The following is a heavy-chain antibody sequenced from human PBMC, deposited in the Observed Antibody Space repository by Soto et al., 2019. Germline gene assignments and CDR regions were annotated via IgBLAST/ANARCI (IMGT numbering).Heavy chain of an antibody. CDR3: ARGTEDSYGYWGGVFDY. J-gene: IGHJ4*02. CDR2: ISAYNGNT. CDR1: GYTFTSYG. V-gene: IGHV1-18*01. Sequence: ASVKVSCKASGYTFTSYGISWVRQAPGQGLEWMGWISAYNGNTNYAQKLQGRVTMTTDTSTSTAYMELRSLRSDDTAVYYCARGTEDSYGYWGGVFDYCGQGTLVTVSS. D-gene: IGHD5-18*01.